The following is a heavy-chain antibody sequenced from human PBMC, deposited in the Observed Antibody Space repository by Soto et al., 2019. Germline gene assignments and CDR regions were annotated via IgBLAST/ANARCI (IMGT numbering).Heavy chain of an antibody. D-gene: IGHD2-15*01. Sequence: QVQLVESGGGVVQPGRSLRLSCAASGFTFSNYAMYWVRQAPGKGLEWVAVISYDGNNKYYADSVKGRFTISRDNSKNTLDLQMNSLRAGDTAVYYCARAGCDGGTCYTLVGLRYGMDVWGQGTTVTVSS. CDR3: ARAGCDGGTCYTLVGLRYGMDV. J-gene: IGHJ6*02. CDR1: GFTFSNYA. CDR2: ISYDGNNK. V-gene: IGHV3-30-3*01.